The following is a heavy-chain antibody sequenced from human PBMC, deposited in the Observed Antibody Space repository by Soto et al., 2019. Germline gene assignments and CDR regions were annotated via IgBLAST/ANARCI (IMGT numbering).Heavy chain of an antibody. Sequence: GGSLRLSCAASGFTFSSYAMSWVRQAPGKGLEWVSGIGGSAAGSNYADSVKGRFTISRDNSRNTVYLQMSSLRAEDTALYYCARGGGIAVAGTHLDYWGQGTLVTVSS. CDR1: GFTFSSYA. D-gene: IGHD6-19*01. V-gene: IGHV3-23*01. CDR3: ARGGGIAVAGTHLDY. CDR2: IGGSAAGS. J-gene: IGHJ4*02.